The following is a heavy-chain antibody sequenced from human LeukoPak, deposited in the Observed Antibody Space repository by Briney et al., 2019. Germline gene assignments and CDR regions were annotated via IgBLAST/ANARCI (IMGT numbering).Heavy chain of an antibody. D-gene: IGHD3/OR15-3a*01. CDR1: GFTFSNYA. CDR3: ARDQYDTWSRRGNFDS. V-gene: IGHV3-7*03. Sequence: GGSLRLSCAASGFTFSNYAMNWLRQAPGKGLEWVANIKLDGSEKNYVDSVKGRFTISRDNTKNSLYLQMNSLRAEDTAVFYCARDQYDTWSRRGNFDSWGQGTLVIVSS. J-gene: IGHJ4*02. CDR2: IKLDGSEK.